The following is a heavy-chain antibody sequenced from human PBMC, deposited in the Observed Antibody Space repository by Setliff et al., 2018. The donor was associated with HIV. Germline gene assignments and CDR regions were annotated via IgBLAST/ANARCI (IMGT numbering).Heavy chain of an antibody. CDR3: ARAYCSGGNCYSTLEGNYYFDL. D-gene: IGHD2-15*01. V-gene: IGHV4-61*09. J-gene: IGHJ2*01. CDR1: GDSISSSSYY. Sequence: SETLSLTCTVSGDSISSSSYYWSWIRQPAGKGLEWIGHIYTSGSTKYNPSLNSRVTISVDTSKDQFSLKLSSVTAADTAVYYCARAYCSGGNCYSTLEGNYYFDLWGRGTLVTVSS. CDR2: IYTSGST.